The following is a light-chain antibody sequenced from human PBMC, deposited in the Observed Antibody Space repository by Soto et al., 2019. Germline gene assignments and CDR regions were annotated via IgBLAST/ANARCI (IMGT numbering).Light chain of an antibody. J-gene: IGKJ2*01. Sequence: EIVMTQSPATLSVSPGERATLSCRASQSLSFNLAWYQQKPGQAPRLLIYAASTRATGIPARFSGSGSGTEFTLTISSLQSEDFATYYCQQLNLFPPFTFGQGTKLEIK. CDR1: QSLSFN. CDR2: AAS. CDR3: QQLNLFPPFT. V-gene: IGKV3-15*01.